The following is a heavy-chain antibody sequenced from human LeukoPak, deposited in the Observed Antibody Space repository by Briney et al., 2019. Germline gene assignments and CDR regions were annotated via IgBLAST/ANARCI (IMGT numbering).Heavy chain of an antibody. CDR2: ISNNGIST. V-gene: IGHV3-23*01. CDR3: AKDPEPYDFHYFDY. J-gene: IGHJ4*02. CDR1: RFTFSSYA. Sequence: GGSLRLSCAASRFTFSSYAMSWVRQAPGKGLEWVSTISNNGISTYYADSVKGRFTISRDNSKNTLCLQVNGLRAEDTAVYYCAKDPEPYDFHYFDYWGQGTLVTVSS. D-gene: IGHD3-3*01.